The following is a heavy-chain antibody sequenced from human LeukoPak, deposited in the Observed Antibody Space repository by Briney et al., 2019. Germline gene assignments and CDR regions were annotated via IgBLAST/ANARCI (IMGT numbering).Heavy chain of an antibody. CDR1: GFTFSSYS. V-gene: IGHV3-21*01. Sequence: PGGSLRLSCAASGFTFSSYSMNWVRQAPGKGLEWVSSISSSSSYIYYADSVKGRFTISRDNAKNSLYPQMNSLRAEDTAVYYCASDYYDSSGYYYYWGQGTLVTVSS. CDR2: ISSSSSYI. D-gene: IGHD3-22*01. J-gene: IGHJ4*02. CDR3: ASDYYDSSGYYYY.